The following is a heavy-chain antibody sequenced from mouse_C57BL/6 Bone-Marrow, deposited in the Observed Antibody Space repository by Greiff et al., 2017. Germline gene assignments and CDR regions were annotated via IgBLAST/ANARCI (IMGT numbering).Heavy chain of an antibody. D-gene: IGHD2-3*01. CDR2: IWGGGST. J-gene: IGHJ4*01. V-gene: IGHV2-9*01. Sequence: VKLMESGPGLVAPSQSLSITCTVSGFSLTSYGVDWVRQPPGKGLEWLGVIWGGGSTNYNSALMSRLSLRKDNSKSPVFFKMNSLQTDSTPWYFWGKRGGNDGRGLDYGGQGTSVTVSA. CDR1: GFSLTSYG. CDR3: GKRGGNDGRGLDY.